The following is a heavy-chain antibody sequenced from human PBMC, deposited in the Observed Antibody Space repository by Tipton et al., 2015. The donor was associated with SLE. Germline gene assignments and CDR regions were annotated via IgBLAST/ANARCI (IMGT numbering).Heavy chain of an antibody. CDR3: ARGGWSLGY. CDR2: IYYSGGT. Sequence: TLSLTCIVSGGSIKNHYWSWIRPAPGMGLEWIGYIYYSGGTNYNPSLKTRLTISVDTSKNQFSLKLNSMTAADTAVYYCARGGWSLGYWGQGTRVTVSS. V-gene: IGHV4-59*11. D-gene: IGHD2-15*01. J-gene: IGHJ4*02. CDR1: GGSIKNHY.